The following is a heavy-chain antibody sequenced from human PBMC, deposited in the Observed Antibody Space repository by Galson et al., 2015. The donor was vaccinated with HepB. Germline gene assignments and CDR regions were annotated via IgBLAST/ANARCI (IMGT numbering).Heavy chain of an antibody. J-gene: IGHJ6*03. CDR1: GDSFSSYA. D-gene: IGHD6-19*01. Sequence: SVKVSCKASGDSFSSYAVNWVRQAPGQGLEWVGGIIPMFKTSNYAHKFQGRVTITADESTSTAYMELRSLRSEDTAIYYCARSNGGWSYDHPRSYYYYYMDVWGKGTTVTVSS. CDR2: IIPMFKTS. CDR3: ARSNGGWSYDHPRSYYYYYMDV. V-gene: IGHV1-69*13.